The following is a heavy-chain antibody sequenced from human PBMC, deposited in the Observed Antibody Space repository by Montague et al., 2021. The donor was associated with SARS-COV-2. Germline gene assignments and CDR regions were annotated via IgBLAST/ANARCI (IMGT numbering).Heavy chain of an antibody. V-gene: IGHV4-39*01. CDR2: ITYTGSS. CDR3: ARQYYYDDNGFPAYDY. D-gene: IGHD3-22*01. J-gene: IGHJ4*02. Sequence: SETLSLTCTVSGGSISSSSHYWGWLRPPPGRGLQWIRSITYTGSSYYNPSLKSRVTISRDTSKNQFSLKLSSVTAADTAVYYCARQYYYDDNGFPAYDYWGRGTLVTVSS. CDR1: GGSISSSSHY.